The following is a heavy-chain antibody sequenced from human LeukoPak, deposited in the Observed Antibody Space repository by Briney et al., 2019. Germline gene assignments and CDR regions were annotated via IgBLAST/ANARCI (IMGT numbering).Heavy chain of an antibody. V-gene: IGHV3-30*04. Sequence: GGSLRLSCVASGFTFSRYTMHWVRQAPGKGLEWVAVISYDGGDKYYADSVKGRFTISRDDSRNTLYLQMDSLRAEDTAVYYCASKDYPASSGFVIGYWGQGTLVTVSA. J-gene: IGHJ4*02. D-gene: IGHD3-22*01. CDR1: GFTFSRYT. CDR2: ISYDGGDK. CDR3: ASKDYPASSGFVIGY.